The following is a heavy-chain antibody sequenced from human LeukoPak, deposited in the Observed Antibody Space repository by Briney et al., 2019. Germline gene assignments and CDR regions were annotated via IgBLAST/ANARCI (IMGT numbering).Heavy chain of an antibody. J-gene: IGHJ4*02. Sequence: SQTLSLTCAISGDSVSSNSGAWNWIRQSRSRGLEWLGRTYYRSKWYNDYAESVKSRINIKPDTSRNQFSRQLNSVTPEDTAVYYCVRDQSGLDYWGQGTLVTVSS. V-gene: IGHV6-1*01. CDR1: GDSVSSNSGA. CDR2: TYYRSKWYN. CDR3: VRDQSGLDY.